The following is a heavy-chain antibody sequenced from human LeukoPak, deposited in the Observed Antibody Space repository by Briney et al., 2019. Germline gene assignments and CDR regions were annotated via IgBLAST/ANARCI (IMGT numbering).Heavy chain of an antibody. CDR1: GFTFSTYW. CDR2: IKQDGSDK. V-gene: IGHV3-7*01. CDR3: ARVLPVASRDY. Sequence: PGGSLRLSCAASGFTFSTYWMSWVRQAPGKGLEWVANIKQDGSDKFYVDSVKGRFTISRDNAKNSMYLQMSSLGAEDTAIYYCARVLPVASRDYWGQGTLVTVSS. D-gene: IGHD2-2*01. J-gene: IGHJ4*02.